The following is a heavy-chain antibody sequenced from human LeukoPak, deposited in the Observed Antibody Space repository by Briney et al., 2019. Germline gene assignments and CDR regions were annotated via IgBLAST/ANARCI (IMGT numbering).Heavy chain of an antibody. CDR2: IYYSGST. Sequence: PSETLSLTCTVSGGSISSYYWSWIRQPPGKGLEWIGYIYYSGSTNYNPSLKSRVTISVDTSKNQFSLKLSSVTAADTAVYYCARRARPRNWFDPWGQGTLVTVSS. CDR1: GGSISSYY. D-gene: IGHD6-6*01. V-gene: IGHV4-59*12. CDR3: ARRARPRNWFDP. J-gene: IGHJ5*02.